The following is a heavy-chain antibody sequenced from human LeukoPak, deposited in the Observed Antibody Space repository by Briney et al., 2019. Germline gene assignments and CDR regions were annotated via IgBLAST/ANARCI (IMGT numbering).Heavy chain of an antibody. D-gene: IGHD3-9*01. V-gene: IGHV1-18*01. CDR1: GYTFTSYD. J-gene: IGHJ3*02. Sequence: ASVKVSCKASGYTFTSYDINWVRQATGQGLEWIGWISAYSGDTNYAQKLQGRVTMTTDTSTSTAYMELRSLRSDDTAVYYCARDRYYDILTGYLQDAFDIWGQGTMVTVSS. CDR3: ARDRYYDILTGYLQDAFDI. CDR2: ISAYSGDT.